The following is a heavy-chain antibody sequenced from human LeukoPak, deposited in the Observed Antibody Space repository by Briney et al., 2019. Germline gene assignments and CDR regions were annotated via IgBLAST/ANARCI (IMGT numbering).Heavy chain of an antibody. Sequence: SETLSLTCTVSGGSISSGGYYWSWIRQPPGKGLEWIGYIYHSGSTYYNPSLKSRVTISVDRSKNQFSLKLSSVTAADTAVYYCARGLGDFDLWGRGTLVTVSS. V-gene: IGHV4-30-2*01. J-gene: IGHJ2*01. CDR2: IYHSGST. CDR3: ARGLGDFDL. CDR1: GGSISSGGYY.